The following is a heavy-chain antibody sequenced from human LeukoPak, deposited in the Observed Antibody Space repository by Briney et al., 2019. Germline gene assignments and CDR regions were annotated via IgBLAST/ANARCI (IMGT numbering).Heavy chain of an antibody. D-gene: IGHD3-10*01. J-gene: IGHJ4*02. V-gene: IGHV3-21*04. Sequence: PGGSLRLSCAASGFTFSSYSMNWVRQAPGKGLEWVSSISSSSSYIYYADSVKGRFTISRDNSKNTLYLQMNSLRAEDTAVYYCAKGVVRITMVRGVRNFDYWGQGTLVTVSS. CDR2: ISSSSSYI. CDR1: GFTFSSYS. CDR3: AKGVVRITMVRGVRNFDY.